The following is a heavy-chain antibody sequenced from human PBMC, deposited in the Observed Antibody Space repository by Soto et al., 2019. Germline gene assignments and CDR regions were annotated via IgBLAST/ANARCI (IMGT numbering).Heavy chain of an antibody. CDR3: AKDARSSTRYYYYGMDV. CDR1: GFTFSSYA. CDR2: VSGSGGST. V-gene: IGHV3-23*01. D-gene: IGHD6-13*01. J-gene: IGHJ6*02. Sequence: GGSLRLSCAASGFTFSSYAMSWVRQAPGKGLEWVSAVSGSGGSTYYADSVKGRLTISRDNANNTLYLQMHSPRAEDTAVYYCAKDARSSTRYYYYGMDVWGQGTPVTVSS.